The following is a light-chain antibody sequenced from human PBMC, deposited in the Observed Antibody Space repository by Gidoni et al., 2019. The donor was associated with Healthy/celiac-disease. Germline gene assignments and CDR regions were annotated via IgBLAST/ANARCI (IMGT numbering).Light chain of an antibody. CDR3: QQSYSTLLT. CDR2: AAS. CDR1: QSISSY. V-gene: IGKV1-39*01. J-gene: IGKJ4*01. Sequence: DIQMTQSPSSLSASVGDSVTITCRASQSISSYLTWYQQKPGKAPNLLIYAASSLQSGVPSSFSGSGSGTDFTLTISSLQPEDCATYYCQQSYSTLLTFGGGTKVEIK.